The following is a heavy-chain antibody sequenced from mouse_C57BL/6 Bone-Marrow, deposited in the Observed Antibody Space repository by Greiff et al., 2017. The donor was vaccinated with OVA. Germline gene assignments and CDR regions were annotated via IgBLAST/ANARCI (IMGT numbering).Heavy chain of an antibody. J-gene: IGHJ4*01. CDR1: GYTFTDYY. CDR3: ANDMDD. V-gene: IGHV1-26*01. Sequence: EVQLQQSGPELVKPGASVKISCKASGYTFTDYYMNWVKQSHGKSLEWIGDINPNNGGTSYNQKFKGKATLTLDTSSSTAYMELRSLTSEDSAVYYCANDMDDWGKGTSVTVA. CDR2: INPNNGGT.